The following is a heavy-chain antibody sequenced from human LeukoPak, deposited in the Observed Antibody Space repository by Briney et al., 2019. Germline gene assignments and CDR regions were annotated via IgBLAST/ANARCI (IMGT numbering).Heavy chain of an antibody. CDR3: APSPSDTWPLDS. V-gene: IGHV1-2*06. Sequence: ASVKVSCKASGYTFTGYYMHWVRQAPGQGLEWMGRINPNSGGTIYARNFQGRVTLTRDTSISTAFMELTRLRSDDTAVYYCAPSPSDTWPLDSWGQGTLVTVSS. CDR1: GYTFTGYY. CDR2: INPNSGGT. J-gene: IGHJ4*02. D-gene: IGHD1-26*01.